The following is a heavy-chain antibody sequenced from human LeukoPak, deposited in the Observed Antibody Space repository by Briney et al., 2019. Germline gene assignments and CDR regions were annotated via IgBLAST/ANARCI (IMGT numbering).Heavy chain of an antibody. J-gene: IGHJ3*02. D-gene: IGHD5-12*01. Sequence: AGGSLRLSCAASGFTFSSYAIHWVRQAPGKGLEWVAVISFDGTHDFYADSVKGRFTISRDNSKNTLYLQMNSLRAEDTAVYYCAKDIVATHDAFDIWGQGTMVTVSS. CDR3: AKDIVATHDAFDI. CDR2: ISFDGTHD. V-gene: IGHV3-30*04. CDR1: GFTFSSYA.